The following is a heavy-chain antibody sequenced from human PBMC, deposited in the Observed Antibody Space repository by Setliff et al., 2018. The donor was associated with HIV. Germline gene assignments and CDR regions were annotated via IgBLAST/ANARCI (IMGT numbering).Heavy chain of an antibody. V-gene: IGHV4-61*08. CDR1: GGSISSGGYY. CDR3: ARGWELNV. Sequence: SETLSLTCTVSGGSISSGGYYWSWIRQHPGKGLEWIGHIYTSGSTNYNPSLKSRVTLTMDTSTSTAYMELMKLTPDDTAVYYCARGWELNVWGQGTPVTVSS. CDR2: IYTSGST. J-gene: IGHJ4*02. D-gene: IGHD1-26*01.